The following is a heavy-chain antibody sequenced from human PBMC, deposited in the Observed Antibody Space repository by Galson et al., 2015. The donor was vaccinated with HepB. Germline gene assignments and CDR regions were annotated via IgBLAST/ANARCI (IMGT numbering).Heavy chain of an antibody. Sequence: SCKASGGTFTNYCISWVRQAAGQGLGWRGGVVPMFGIGHYAQKFQGRVTITADESTSTVHMDLSSLRSEDTAVYYCARDKIEGTMIRGNGFDVWGQGTTVAVSS. D-gene: IGHD3-10*01. CDR3: ARDKIEGTMIRGNGFDV. CDR2: VVPMFGIG. CDR1: GGTFTNYC. J-gene: IGHJ6*02. V-gene: IGHV1-69*01.